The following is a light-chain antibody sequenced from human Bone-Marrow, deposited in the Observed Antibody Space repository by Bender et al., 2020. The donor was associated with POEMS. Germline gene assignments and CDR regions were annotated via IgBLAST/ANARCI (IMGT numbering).Light chain of an antibody. Sequence: QSALTQPPSATGSLGQSVTISCTGTSSDVGAYNYVSWYQQHPGKAPKLMIYEVTKRPSGVPDRFSGSKSGNTASLTVSGLQADDEAAYYCSSYAGSSTLIFGGGTKLTVL. CDR3: SSYAGSSTLI. CDR1: SSDVGAYNY. CDR2: EVT. J-gene: IGLJ2*01. V-gene: IGLV2-8*01.